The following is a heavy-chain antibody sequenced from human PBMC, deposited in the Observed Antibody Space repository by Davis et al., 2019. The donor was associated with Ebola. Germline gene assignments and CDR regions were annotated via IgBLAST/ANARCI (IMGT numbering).Heavy chain of an antibody. CDR3: ARETGDGGGMDV. J-gene: IGHJ6*02. D-gene: IGHD7-27*01. V-gene: IGHV1-46*01. CDR2: INPSGTGT. Sequence: AASVQVSCKASRHTFTTYYMHWVRQAPGQGLEWMGVINPSGTGTTYAQNFQGRVTMTRDTSTSTVYMELSSLRSEDTAGYYCARETGDGGGMDVWGQGATVTVSS. CDR1: RHTFTTYY.